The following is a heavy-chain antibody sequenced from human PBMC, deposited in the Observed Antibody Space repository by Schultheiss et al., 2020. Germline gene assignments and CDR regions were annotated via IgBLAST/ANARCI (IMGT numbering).Heavy chain of an antibody. CDR3: ARVPRSYSSTTWGGDYFDY. D-gene: IGHD6-13*01. CDR2: ISGSGGST. CDR1: GFTFSSYS. J-gene: IGHJ4*02. V-gene: IGHV3-23*01. Sequence: GGSLRLSCAASGFTFSSYSMNWVRQAPGKGLEWVSAISGSGGSTYYADSVKGRFTISRDNSKNTLYLQMNSLRAEDTAVYYCARVPRSYSSTTWGGDYFDYWGQGTLVNGYS.